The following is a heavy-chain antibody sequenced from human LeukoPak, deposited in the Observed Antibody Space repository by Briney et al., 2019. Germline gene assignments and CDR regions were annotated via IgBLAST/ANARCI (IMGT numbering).Heavy chain of an antibody. D-gene: IGHD3-22*01. V-gene: IGHV4-59*01. CDR2: MYYSGST. Sequence: PSETLSLTCSVSGGSISNYYWSWIRQPPGKGLEWIGSMYYSGSTNYNPSLKSRATISEDTSKKQFSLKLRSVTAADTAVYYCARAGYDTSGFWYFDLWGRGTLVTVSS. CDR1: GGSISNYY. J-gene: IGHJ2*01. CDR3: ARAGYDTSGFWYFDL.